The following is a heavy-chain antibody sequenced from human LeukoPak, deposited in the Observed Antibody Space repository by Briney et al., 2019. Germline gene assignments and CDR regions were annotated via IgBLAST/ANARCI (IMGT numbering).Heavy chain of an antibody. CDR2: IFYSGST. V-gene: IGHV4-39*07. D-gene: IGHD5-24*01. CDR1: DGSISSRTYY. CDR3: ARGVDGYIYLDY. Sequence: PSETLSLTCNVSDGSISSRTYYWGWIRQPPGKGLEWIGSIFYSGSTYYNPSLKSRVTISVDTSKNQFSLKLSSVTAADTAVYYCARGVDGYIYLDYWGQGTLVTVSS. J-gene: IGHJ4*02.